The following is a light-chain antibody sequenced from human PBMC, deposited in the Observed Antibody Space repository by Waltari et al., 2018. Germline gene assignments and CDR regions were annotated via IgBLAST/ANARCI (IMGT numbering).Light chain of an antibody. CDR3: QNHERLPAT. V-gene: IGKV3-20*01. Sequence: IVLTQSPGPLSLSPGERATLPCRASQSIGRYLVWYQQKPGQAPRLLIYAASSRATGIPDRFSGSGSGTDFSLTISRLEPEDFAVYYCQNHERLPATFGQGTKVEIK. CDR1: QSIGRY. CDR2: AAS. J-gene: IGKJ1*01.